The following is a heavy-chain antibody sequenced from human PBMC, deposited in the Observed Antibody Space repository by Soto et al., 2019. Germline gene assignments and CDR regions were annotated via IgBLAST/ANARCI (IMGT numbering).Heavy chain of an antibody. CDR2: ISGSGGST. J-gene: IGHJ4*02. Sequence: PGGSLRLSCAASGFTFSSYAMSWVRQAPGKGLEWVSAISGSGGSTYYADSVKGRFTISRDNSKNTLYLQMNSLRAEDTAAYYCAKDRDTAMVLFFYFDYWGQGTLVTVSS. CDR3: AKDRDTAMVLFFYFDY. D-gene: IGHD5-18*01. CDR1: GFTFSSYA. V-gene: IGHV3-23*01.